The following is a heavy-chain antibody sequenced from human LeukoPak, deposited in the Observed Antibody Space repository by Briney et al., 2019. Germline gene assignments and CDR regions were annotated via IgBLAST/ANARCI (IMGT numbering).Heavy chain of an antibody. CDR3: ARLKYDFWSGSPIGAFDY. Sequence: GGSLRLSCAASGFTVSSNYMSWVRQAPGKGLEWVSVIYSVGSTYYADSVKGRFTISRHNSKNTLYLKMNSLRAEDTAVYYCARLKYDFWSGSPIGAFDYWGQGTLVTVSS. D-gene: IGHD3-3*01. CDR2: IYSVGST. CDR1: GFTVSSNY. V-gene: IGHV3-53*01. J-gene: IGHJ4*02.